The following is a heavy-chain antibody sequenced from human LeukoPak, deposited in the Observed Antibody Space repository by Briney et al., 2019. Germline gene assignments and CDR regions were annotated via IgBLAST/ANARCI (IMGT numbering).Heavy chain of an antibody. Sequence: PAGGSLRLSCAASGFTFSSYAMSWVRQAPGKGLEWVSAISGSGGSTYYADSVKGRFTISRDNSKNTLYLQMNSLRAEDTAVYYCAKDRRLQFHLPRVGYFDYWGQGTLVTVSS. CDR2: ISGSGGST. CDR1: GFTFSSYA. V-gene: IGHV3-23*01. J-gene: IGHJ4*02. CDR3: AKDRRLQFHLPRVGYFDY. D-gene: IGHD4-11*01.